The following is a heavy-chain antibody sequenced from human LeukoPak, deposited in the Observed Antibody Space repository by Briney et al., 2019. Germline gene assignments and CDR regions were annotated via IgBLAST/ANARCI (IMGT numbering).Heavy chain of an antibody. D-gene: IGHD5-12*01. CDR1: RFTFSSYW. V-gene: IGHV3-7*03. CDR3: ARARGGYDFDY. J-gene: IGHJ4*02. CDR2: IKQDGSEK. Sequence: GGSLRLSCAASRFTFSSYWMSWVRQAPGKGLEWVANIKQDGSEKYYVDSVKGRFTITRDNAKNSLYLQLNSLRAEDTAVYYCARARGGYDFDYWGQGTLVTVSS.